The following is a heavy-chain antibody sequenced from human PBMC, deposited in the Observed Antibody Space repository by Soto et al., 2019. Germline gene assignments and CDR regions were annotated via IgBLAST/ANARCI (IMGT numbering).Heavy chain of an antibody. Sequence: ASVKVSCKASGYTFTYYPIHWVRQAPGQRLEWMGWINIGNGNTASSQKFQDRVTITRETSASTAYMELTSLRSEDTAVYYCAREPLCGGRCYDNYFDPWGQGTLVTVSS. CDR2: INIGNGNT. CDR1: GYTFTYYP. J-gene: IGHJ5*02. CDR3: AREPLCGGRCYDNYFDP. D-gene: IGHD2-15*01. V-gene: IGHV1-3*04.